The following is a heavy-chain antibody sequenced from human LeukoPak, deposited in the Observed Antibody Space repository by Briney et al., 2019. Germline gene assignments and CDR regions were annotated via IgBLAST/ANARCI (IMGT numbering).Heavy chain of an antibody. Sequence: PGGSLRLSCAASGFTFSSYAMSWVRQAPGKGLEWVSSISGSGSNTYYADSVKGRFTISRDNSKNTLYLLMNSLRAEDTAVYYCAKRSDSSSGYFDYWGQGALVTVSS. CDR2: ISGSGSNT. D-gene: IGHD3-22*01. CDR1: GFTFSSYA. V-gene: IGHV3-23*01. CDR3: AKRSDSSSGYFDY. J-gene: IGHJ4*02.